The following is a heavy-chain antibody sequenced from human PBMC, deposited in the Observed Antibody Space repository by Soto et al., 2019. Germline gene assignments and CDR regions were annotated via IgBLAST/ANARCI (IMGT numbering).Heavy chain of an antibody. Sequence: GSLRLSCAASGFTFTHYAMSWVRQAPGKGLEWVSSINGGGTKTYYADSVKGRFTISRDNAKNTLYLQMNSLRAEDTAVYYCARAYRPLHWGELSSYDVFDIWGQGTMVTVSS. CDR3: ARAYRPLHWGELSSYDVFDI. CDR2: INGGGTKT. V-gene: IGHV3-23*01. CDR1: GFTFTHYA. D-gene: IGHD3-16*02. J-gene: IGHJ3*02.